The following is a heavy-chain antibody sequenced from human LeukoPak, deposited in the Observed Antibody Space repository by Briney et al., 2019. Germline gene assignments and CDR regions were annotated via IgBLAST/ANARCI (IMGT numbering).Heavy chain of an antibody. CDR3: AKSHYFGSGSLHY. D-gene: IGHD3-10*01. Sequence: GGSLRLSCAASGFTFSSHAMSWVRQAPGKGLEWVSGISGSADNTYYADSVKGRFTISRDNSKNTLYLQMNSLRAEDAAVYYCAKSHYFGSGSLHYWGQGTLVTVSS. J-gene: IGHJ4*02. V-gene: IGHV3-23*01. CDR1: GFTFSSHA. CDR2: ISGSADNT.